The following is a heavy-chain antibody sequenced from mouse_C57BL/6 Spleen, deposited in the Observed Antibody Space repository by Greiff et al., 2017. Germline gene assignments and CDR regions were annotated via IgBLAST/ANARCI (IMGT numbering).Heavy chain of an antibody. CDR3: ARGGMDTTGTWYFDY. CDR1: GYAFSSSW. Sequence: VNVVESGPELVKPGASVKISCKASGYAFSSSWMNWVKQRPGKGLEWIGRIYPGDGDTNYNGKFKGKATLTADKSSSTAYMQLSSLTSEDSAVYFCARGGMDTTGTWYFDYWGQGTTLTVSS. CDR2: IYPGDGDT. J-gene: IGHJ2*01. V-gene: IGHV1-82*01. D-gene: IGHD2-3*01.